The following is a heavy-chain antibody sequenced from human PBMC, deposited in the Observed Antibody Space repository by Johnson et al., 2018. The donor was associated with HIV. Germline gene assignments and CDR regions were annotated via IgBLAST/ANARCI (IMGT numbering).Heavy chain of an antibody. D-gene: IGHD3-16*01. V-gene: IGHV3-30*02. CDR2: IRYDGNNK. CDR3: AKLRWAWGAAFDV. Sequence: QEKLVESGGGVVQPGGSLRLSCAASGFTFSTFGMHWVRQAPGKGLEWVAFIRYDGNNKYYADSVKGRFTISRDNSKNTLYLQMNSLRAEDTAVYYCAKLRWAWGAAFDVWGQGTMVTVSS. J-gene: IGHJ3*01. CDR1: GFTFSTFG.